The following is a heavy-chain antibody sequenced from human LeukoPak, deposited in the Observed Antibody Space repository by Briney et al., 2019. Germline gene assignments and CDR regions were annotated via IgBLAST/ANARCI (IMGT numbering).Heavy chain of an antibody. CDR1: GGSISSYY. J-gene: IGHJ4*02. V-gene: IGHV4-4*07. D-gene: IGHD3-22*01. Sequence: PSETLSLTCTVSGGSISSYYWSWIRQPAGKGLEWIGRIYTSGSTNYNPSLKSRVTMSVDTSKNQFSLKLSSVTAADTAVYYCARDQWGYYDSSGYYYFDYWGQATLVTVSS. CDR3: ARDQWGYYDSSGYYYFDY. CDR2: IYTSGST.